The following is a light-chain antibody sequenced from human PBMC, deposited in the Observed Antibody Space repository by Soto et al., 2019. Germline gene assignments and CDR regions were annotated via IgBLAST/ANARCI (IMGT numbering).Light chain of an antibody. CDR1: SSDVGGSNF. Sequence: QSALTQPASVSASPGQSITISCTGTSSDVGGSNFVSWYQQHPGKPPKLIIYDVATRPSGVSNRFSGSKSGSTASLIISRLPTEDEADYYFGLFTSSTTYVFGSGTKLTVL. CDR2: DVA. J-gene: IGLJ1*01. V-gene: IGLV2-14*03. CDR3: GLFTSSTTYV.